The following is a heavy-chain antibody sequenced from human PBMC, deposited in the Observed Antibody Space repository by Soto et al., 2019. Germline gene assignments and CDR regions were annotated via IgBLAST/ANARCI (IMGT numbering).Heavy chain of an antibody. CDR2: ISYDGSNK. V-gene: IGHV3-30*18. J-gene: IGHJ4*02. D-gene: IGHD3-16*02. Sequence: QVQLVESGGGVVQPGRSLRLSCVASGFTFSSYGMHWVRQAPGKGLEWVAFISYDGSNKYHADSVKGRFTISRDNSKNTLFLQMNSLRAEDTAVYYWAKGLGELSPESYDYWGQGTLVTVSS. CDR3: AKGLGELSPESYDY. CDR1: GFTFSSYG.